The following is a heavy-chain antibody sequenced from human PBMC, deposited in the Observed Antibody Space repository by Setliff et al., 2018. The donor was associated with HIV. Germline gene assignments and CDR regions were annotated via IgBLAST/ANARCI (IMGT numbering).Heavy chain of an antibody. J-gene: IGHJ4*02. CDR2: IYISGST. CDR3: AGGGGTGSFDY. D-gene: IGHD3-16*01. V-gene: IGHV4-4*07. CDR1: GGSITSYY. Sequence: PSETLSLTCTVSGGSITSYYWSWIRQPAGKGLEWFGRIYISGSTNYNPSFESRVTMSIDTSKNQFSLKLSSVTAADTAVYYCAGGGGTGSFDYWGQGTLVTVSS.